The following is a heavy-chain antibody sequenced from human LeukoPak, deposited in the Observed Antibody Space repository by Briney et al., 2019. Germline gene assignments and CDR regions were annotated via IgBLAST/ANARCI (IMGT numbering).Heavy chain of an antibody. CDR3: ARVAVAAREYFDY. CDR2: IYYSGST. CDR1: GGSISSSSYY. V-gene: IGHV4-61*01. J-gene: IGHJ4*02. Sequence: PSETLSLTCTVSGGSISSSSYYWSWIRQPPGKGLEWIGYIYYSGSTNYNPSLKSRVTISVDTSKSQFSLKLTSVTAADTAVYYCARVAVAAREYFDYWGQGTLVTVSS. D-gene: IGHD6-19*01.